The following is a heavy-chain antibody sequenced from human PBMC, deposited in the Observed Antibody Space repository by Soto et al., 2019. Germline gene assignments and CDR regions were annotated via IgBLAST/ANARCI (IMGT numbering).Heavy chain of an antibody. CDR3: ARSSGSYYKVDYYYGTDV. D-gene: IGHD3-10*01. Sequence: GGSLRLSCAASGFTFSDYYLTWIRQAPGKGLEWVSHVSSTSSNTNYADSVKGRFTISRDNTNNSLYLQMNSLRVEDTAVYYCARSSGSYYKVDYYYGTDVWGQATLVTVSS. V-gene: IGHV3-11*06. CDR1: GFTFSDYY. CDR2: VSSTSSNT. J-gene: IGHJ6*02.